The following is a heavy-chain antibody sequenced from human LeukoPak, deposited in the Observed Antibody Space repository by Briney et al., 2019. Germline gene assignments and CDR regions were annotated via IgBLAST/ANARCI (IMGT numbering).Heavy chain of an antibody. Sequence: PGRSLRLSCAASGFTFSSYAMHWVRQAPGKGLEWVAVISYDGSNKYYADSVKGRFTISRDNSKNTLYLQMKSLRAEDTAAYYCARVTLGYFDYWGQGTLVTVSS. CDR3: ARVTLGYFDY. CDR2: ISYDGSNK. V-gene: IGHV3-30*04. J-gene: IGHJ4*02. D-gene: IGHD1-26*01. CDR1: GFTFSSYA.